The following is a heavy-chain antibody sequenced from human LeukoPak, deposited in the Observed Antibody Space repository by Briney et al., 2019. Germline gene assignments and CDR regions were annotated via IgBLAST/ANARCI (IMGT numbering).Heavy chain of an antibody. CDR3: ARWGAGDYDSSGYYSYSIDY. Sequence: ASVKVSCTASGYTFTSYGISWVRQAPGQGLEWMGWISAYNGNTNYAQKLQGRVTMTTDTSTSTAYMELRSLRSDDTAVYYCARWGAGDYDSSGYYSYSIDYWGQGTLVTVSS. J-gene: IGHJ4*02. V-gene: IGHV1-18*01. CDR1: GYTFTSYG. CDR2: ISAYNGNT. D-gene: IGHD3-22*01.